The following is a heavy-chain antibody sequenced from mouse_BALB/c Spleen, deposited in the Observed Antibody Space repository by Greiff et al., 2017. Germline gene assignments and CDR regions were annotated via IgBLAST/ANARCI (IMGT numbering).Heavy chain of an antibody. CDR2: ISYDGSN. CDR1: GYSITSGYY. V-gene: IGHV3-6*02. J-gene: IGHJ2*01. D-gene: IGHD4-1*02. CDR3: ARANWDYELY. Sequence: EVQLQQSGPGLVKPSQSLSLTCSVTGYSITSGYYWNWIRQFPGNKLEWMGYISYDGSNNYNPSLKNRISITRDTSKNQFFLKLNSVTTEDTATYYCARANWDYELYWGQGTTLTVSS.